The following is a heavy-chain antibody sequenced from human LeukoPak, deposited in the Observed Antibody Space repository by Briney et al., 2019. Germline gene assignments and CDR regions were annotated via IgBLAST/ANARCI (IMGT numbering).Heavy chain of an antibody. CDR1: GFTFSSYW. CDR3: AKDEKSSSWYSWFDP. Sequence: PGGSLRLSCAASGFTFSSYWMHWVRQAPGKGLVWVSRINSDGSSTSYADSVQGRFTISRDNAKNTLYLQMNGLRAEDTAVYYCAKDEKSSSWYSWFDPWGQGTTVTVSS. D-gene: IGHD6-13*01. V-gene: IGHV3-74*01. CDR2: INSDGSST. J-gene: IGHJ5*01.